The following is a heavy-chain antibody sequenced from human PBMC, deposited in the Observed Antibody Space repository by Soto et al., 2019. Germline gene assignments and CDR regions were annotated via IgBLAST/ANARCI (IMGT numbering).Heavy chain of an antibody. Sequence: QVQLQESGPGLVKPSGTLSLTCAVSGGSISSGNWWSWVRQPPGKGLEWIGEIYHSGSTNYNPSLKSRFTISVDKSTNQFSLTLNSVTAADTAVYHCAREGYRGYSLGYLGQGTLVTVSA. CDR3: AREGYRGYSLGY. CDR2: IYHSGST. J-gene: IGHJ4*02. D-gene: IGHD5-18*01. V-gene: IGHV4-4*02. CDR1: GGSISSGNW.